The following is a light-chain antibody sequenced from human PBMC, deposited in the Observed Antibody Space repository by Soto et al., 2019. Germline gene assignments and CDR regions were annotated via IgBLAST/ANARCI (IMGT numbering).Light chain of an antibody. CDR1: QSVSNSY. CDR3: QQYGSSPLT. V-gene: IGKV3-20*01. J-gene: IGKJ4*01. CDR2: GAS. Sequence: EIVLTQSPGTLSLSPGERATLSCRASQSVSNSYLAWYQQKPGQAPRLLIYGASSRATGIPDSFSGSGSGTDFTLTISRLEPEDFAVYYCQQYGSSPLTFGGGTKVDIK.